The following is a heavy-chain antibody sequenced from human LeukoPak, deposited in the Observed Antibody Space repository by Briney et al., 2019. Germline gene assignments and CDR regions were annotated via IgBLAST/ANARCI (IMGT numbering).Heavy chain of an antibody. CDR1: GFTLSSYS. CDR3: AKGDVAAGIDY. V-gene: IGHV3-9*01. Sequence: GGSLRLSCAASGFTLSSYSMSWVRQAPGKGLEWVSGISWNSGSIGYADSVKGRFTISRDNAKNSLYLQMNSLRAEDTALYYCAKGDVAAGIDYWGQGTLVTVSS. J-gene: IGHJ4*02. D-gene: IGHD6-13*01. CDR2: ISWNSGSI.